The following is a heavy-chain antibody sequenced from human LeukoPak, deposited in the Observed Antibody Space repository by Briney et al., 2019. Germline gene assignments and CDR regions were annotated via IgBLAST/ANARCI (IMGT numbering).Heavy chain of an antibody. V-gene: IGHV3-23*01. CDR3: ARDTHPAEYSSSWALGY. CDR1: GITFGTYA. D-gene: IGHD6-13*01. Sequence: GGSLRLSCAASGITFGTYAMNWVRQAPGKGLEWASTVSGSGVATYFADSVKGRFTISGDNSKNTVFLEMNNLRAEDAAVYYCARDTHPAEYSSSWALGYWGQGTLVTVSS. CDR2: VSGSGVAT. J-gene: IGHJ4*02.